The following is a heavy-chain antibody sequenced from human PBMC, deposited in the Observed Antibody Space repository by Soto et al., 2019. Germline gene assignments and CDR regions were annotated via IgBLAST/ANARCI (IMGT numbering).Heavy chain of an antibody. J-gene: IGHJ6*02. CDR1: GYTFTSYY. Sequence: ASVKVSCKASGYTFTSYYMHWVRQAPGQGLEWMGIINPSGGSTSYAQKFQGRVTMTRDTSTSTVYMELSSLRSEDTAVYYCAREELLLVYYYGMDVWGQGTTVTVSS. CDR3: AREELLLVYYYGMDV. D-gene: IGHD2-15*01. CDR2: INPSGGST. V-gene: IGHV1-46*01.